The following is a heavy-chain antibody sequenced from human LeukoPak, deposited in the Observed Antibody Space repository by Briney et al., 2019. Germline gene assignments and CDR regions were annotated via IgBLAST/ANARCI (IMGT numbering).Heavy chain of an antibody. D-gene: IGHD1-7*01. Sequence: GGSLRLSCAASGFTFSIYSMNWFRRAPGGGLEWLSYIGSSGTTTYYADSVKGRFTISRDNAKNLLFLQMNSLRAEDTAVYYCARMNYVSTGWGAPFDNWGQGTLVTVSS. V-gene: IGHV3-48*04. CDR3: ARMNYVSTGWGAPFDN. J-gene: IGHJ4*02. CDR1: GFTFSIYS. CDR2: IGSSGTTT.